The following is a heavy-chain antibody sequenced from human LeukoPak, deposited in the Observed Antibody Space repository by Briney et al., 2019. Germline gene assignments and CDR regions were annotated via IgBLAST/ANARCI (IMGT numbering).Heavy chain of an antibody. V-gene: IGHV3-30-3*01. CDR3: ARDRDDAFDI. Sequence: PGGSLRLSCAASGFTFSSYAMHWVRQAPGKGLEWVAVISYDGSNKYYPDSVKGRFTISRDNSKNTLYLQMNSLRAEDTAVYYCARDRDDAFDIWGQGTMVTVSS. CDR1: GFTFSSYA. J-gene: IGHJ3*02. CDR2: ISYDGSNK.